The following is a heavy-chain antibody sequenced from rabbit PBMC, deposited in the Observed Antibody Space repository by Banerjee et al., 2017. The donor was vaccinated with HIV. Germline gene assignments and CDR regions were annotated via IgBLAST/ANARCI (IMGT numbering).Heavy chain of an antibody. D-gene: IGHD1-1*01. J-gene: IGHJ4*01. Sequence: QSLEESGGDLVKPGASLTLTCKASGFDFSSSYYMCWVRQAPGKGLEWSGCIYTGDGNTNYASWAEGRFTISKTSSTTVTLQMTSLTAADTATYFCARMVVVVINSFDLWGQGTLVTVS. CDR1: GFDFSSSYY. CDR3: ARMVVVVINSFDL. V-gene: IGHV1S40*01. CDR2: IYTGDGNT.